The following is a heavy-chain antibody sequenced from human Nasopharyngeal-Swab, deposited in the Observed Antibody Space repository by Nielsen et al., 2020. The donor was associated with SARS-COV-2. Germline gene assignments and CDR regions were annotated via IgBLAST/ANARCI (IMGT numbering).Heavy chain of an antibody. CDR1: GFTFSGSA. V-gene: IGHV3-73*01. Sequence: GESLKISCEASGFTFSGSAMHWVRQASGKGLEWVGRIRSKANSYATAYAASVKGRFTISRDDSKNTAYLQMNSLKTEDTAVYYCTGGVTMVRHWGQGTLVTASS. CDR3: TGGVTMVRH. CDR2: IRSKANSYAT. J-gene: IGHJ4*02. D-gene: IGHD3-10*01.